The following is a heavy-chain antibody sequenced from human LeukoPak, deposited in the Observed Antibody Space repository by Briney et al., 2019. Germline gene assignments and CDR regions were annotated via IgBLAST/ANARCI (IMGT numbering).Heavy chain of an antibody. J-gene: IGHJ4*02. Sequence: PSETLSLTCTVSGGSISSYYWSWIRQPPGKGLEWIGYIYYSGSTNYNPSLKSRVTISVDTSKNQFSLKLSSVTAADTAVYYCARPMSWIQHHPAFDYWGQGTLVTVSS. CDR3: ARPMSWIQHHPAFDY. D-gene: IGHD5-18*01. CDR1: GGSISSYY. V-gene: IGHV4-59*12. CDR2: IYYSGST.